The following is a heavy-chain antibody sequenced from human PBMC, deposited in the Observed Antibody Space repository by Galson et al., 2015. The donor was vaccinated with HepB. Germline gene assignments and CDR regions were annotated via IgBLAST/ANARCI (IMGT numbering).Heavy chain of an antibody. CDR1: GFTFSGYW. CDR3: ARNVGGWFGELSPPPYYFDY. J-gene: IGHJ4*02. Sequence: SLRLSCAASGFTFSGYWMSWVRQAPGKGLEWVANIKQDGSEKYYVDSVKGRFTISRGNAKNSLYLQMNSLRAEDTAVYYCARNVGGWFGELSPPPYYFDYWGQGTLVTVSS. V-gene: IGHV3-7*01. CDR2: IKQDGSEK. D-gene: IGHD3-10*01.